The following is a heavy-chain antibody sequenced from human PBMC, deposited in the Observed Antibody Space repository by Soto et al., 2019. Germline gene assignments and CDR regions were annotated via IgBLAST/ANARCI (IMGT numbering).Heavy chain of an antibody. D-gene: IGHD1-26*01. CDR3: AKSRPTNYFDF. CDR2: ITGGSGFT. V-gene: IGHV3-23*01. CDR1: GFTFSTFA. Sequence: EVQLLESGGGFVQPGGSLRLSCAASGFTFSTFAMNWVRQAPGKGLEWVSGITGGSGFTFYADSVKGRFTSSRDDSENTLFLQMSSLRAEDTAKYYCAKSRPTNYFDFWGQGTLVTVSS. J-gene: IGHJ4*02.